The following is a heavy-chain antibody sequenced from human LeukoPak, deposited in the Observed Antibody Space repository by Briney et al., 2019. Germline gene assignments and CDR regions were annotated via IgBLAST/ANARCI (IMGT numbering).Heavy chain of an antibody. CDR2: ISGSGGST. V-gene: IGHV3-23*01. J-gene: IGHJ4*02. CDR3: AKDSWYYGSGSTSAIDY. Sequence: GGSLRLSCAASGFTFSSYAMSWVRQAPGKGLEWVSAISGSGGSTYYADSVKGRFTISRDNSKNTLYLQMNSPRAEDTAVYYCAKDSWYYGSGSTSAIDYWGQGTLVTVSS. CDR1: GFTFSSYA. D-gene: IGHD3-10*01.